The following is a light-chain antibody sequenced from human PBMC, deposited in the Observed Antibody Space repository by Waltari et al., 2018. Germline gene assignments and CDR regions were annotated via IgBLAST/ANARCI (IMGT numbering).Light chain of an antibody. Sequence: QSVLTQPPSASGTPGQRVTISCPGSSSNIGRNTVNWYQQLPGTAPKLLIYSNNQRPSGVPDRFSGSKSGTSASLAISGLQSEDEADYYCAAWDDSLNEKVFGGGTKLTVL. CDR2: SNN. V-gene: IGLV1-44*01. CDR3: AAWDDSLNEKV. J-gene: IGLJ2*01. CDR1: SSNIGRNT.